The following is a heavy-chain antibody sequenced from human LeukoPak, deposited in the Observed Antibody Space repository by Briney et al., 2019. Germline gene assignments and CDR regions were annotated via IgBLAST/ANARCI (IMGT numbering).Heavy chain of an antibody. CDR3: AKSSSWTYHYLDY. V-gene: IGHV3-23*01. CDR2: IRGSGGSK. Sequence: GGSLRLSCAASGFTFSSYAMSWVRQAPGKGREWVSAIRGSGGSKYYADSVKGRFTISRDNSTNTLSLQMNSLRAEDTALSYCAKSSSWTYHYLDYWGQGALVTVSS. J-gene: IGHJ4*02. D-gene: IGHD6-13*01. CDR1: GFTFSSYA.